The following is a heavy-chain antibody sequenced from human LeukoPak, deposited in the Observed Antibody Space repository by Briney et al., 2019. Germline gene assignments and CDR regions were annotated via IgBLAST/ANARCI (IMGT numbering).Heavy chain of an antibody. CDR3: ASGVTATPLDY. D-gene: IGHD2-21*02. CDR1: GGSISSYY. J-gene: IGHJ4*02. Sequence: SETLSLTCTVSGGSISSYYWSWIRQPPGKGLEWIGYIYYSGSTNCNPSLKSRVTISVDTSKNQFSLKLSSVTAADTAVYYCASGVTATPLDYWGQGTLVTVSS. CDR2: IYYSGST. V-gene: IGHV4-59*01.